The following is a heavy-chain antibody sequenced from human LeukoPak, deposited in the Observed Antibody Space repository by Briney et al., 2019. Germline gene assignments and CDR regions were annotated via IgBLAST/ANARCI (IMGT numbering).Heavy chain of an antibody. V-gene: IGHV3-33*01. CDR2: IWYDGSPK. D-gene: IGHD6-6*01. CDR3: ARRGIAARPVDY. CDR1: GFTFSNYA. J-gene: IGHJ4*02. Sequence: GGSLRLSCAASGFTFSNYAMHWVRQAPGKGLEWVAVIWYDGSPKYYPDSVKGRFTISRDNSKSTLYLQMNSLRAGDTAVYYCARRGIAARPVDYWGQGTLVTVSS.